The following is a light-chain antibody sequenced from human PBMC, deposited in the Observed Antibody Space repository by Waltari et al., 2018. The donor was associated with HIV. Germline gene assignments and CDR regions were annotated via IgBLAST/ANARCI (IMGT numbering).Light chain of an antibody. V-gene: IGKV4-1*01. J-gene: IGKJ1*01. Sequence: DIVMTQSPDSLVVYLGERATINCKSSQSVLYSSNNKNYLAWYQQKPGQPPKLLIYWASTRESGVPYRFSGSGSGTDFTLTIRSLQSEDVAVYYCQQYYSTPYTFGQGTKVEIK. CDR3: QQYYSTPYT. CDR2: WAS. CDR1: QSVLYSSNNKNY.